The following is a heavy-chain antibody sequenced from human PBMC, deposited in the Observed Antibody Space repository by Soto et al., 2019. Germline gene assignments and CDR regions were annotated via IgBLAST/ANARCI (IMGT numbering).Heavy chain of an antibody. Sequence: SETLSLTCTVSGFSVSNCMYYWSWIRQRPGKGREWIGNGYFTGTTIYTPSLKRRVTMSVDTYKDQFFLKLTTVSAADTAVYYCARYCNHSACRPLYYFDPWGLGTLVTVSS. CDR2: GYFTGTT. J-gene: IGHJ4*02. V-gene: IGHV4-61*01. CDR1: GFSVSNCMYY. CDR3: ARYCNHSACRPLYYFDP. D-gene: IGHD2-15*01.